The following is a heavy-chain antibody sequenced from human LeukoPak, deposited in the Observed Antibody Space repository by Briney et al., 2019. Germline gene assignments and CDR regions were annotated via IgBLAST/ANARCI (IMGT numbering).Heavy chain of an antibody. J-gene: IGHJ6*04. V-gene: IGHV3-7*01. Sequence: GGSLRLSCAASGFTFSTYRMSWVRQAPGKGLEWVAHIKQDGSEKHYVDSVKGRFTISRDNAKNSLYLQMNSLRAEDTAVYYCAELGITMIGGVWGKGTTVTISS. CDR1: GFTFSTYR. D-gene: IGHD3-10*02. CDR2: IKQDGSEK. CDR3: AELGITMIGGV.